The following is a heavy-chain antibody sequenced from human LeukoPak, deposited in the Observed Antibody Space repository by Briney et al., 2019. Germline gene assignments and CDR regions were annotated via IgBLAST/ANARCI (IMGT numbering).Heavy chain of an antibody. D-gene: IGHD2-15*01. J-gene: IGHJ6*02. CDR3: ASRVADYCSGGSCYPYYYYGMDV. V-gene: IGHV4-59*08. CDR1: GGSISSYY. CDR2: IYYSGST. Sequence: SETLSLTCTVSGGSISSYYWSWIRQPPGKGLEWIGYIYYSGSTNYNPSLKSRVTISVDTSKNQFSLKLSSVTAADTAVYYCASRVADYCSGGSCYPYYYYGMDVWGQGTTVTVSS.